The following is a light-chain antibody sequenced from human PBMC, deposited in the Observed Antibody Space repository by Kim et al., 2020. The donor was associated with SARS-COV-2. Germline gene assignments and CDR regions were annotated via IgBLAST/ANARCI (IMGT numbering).Light chain of an antibody. J-gene: IGLJ2*01. Sequence: SYELTQPPSVSVSPGQTASITCSGDKLEDKYVCWYQQKAGQSPVLLIYQDTKRPPGIPERFSGSNSGNTATLTISGTQAMDEADYYCQTWDSSSVIFGGGTQLTVL. CDR1: KLEDKY. CDR2: QDT. CDR3: QTWDSSSVI. V-gene: IGLV3-1*01.